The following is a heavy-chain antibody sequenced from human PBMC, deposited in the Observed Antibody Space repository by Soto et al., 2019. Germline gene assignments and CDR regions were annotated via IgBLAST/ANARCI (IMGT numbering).Heavy chain of an antibody. CDR1: GYSFTSYA. V-gene: IGHV1-3*01. J-gene: IGHJ5*02. D-gene: IGHD1-1*01. CDR2: INAGNGNT. Sequence: QVQLVQSGAEVKKPGASVKVSCKASGYSFTSYAMHWVRQAPGQRLEWMGWINAGNGNTKYSQKFQGRVTITRDTSASTAYMELSSLRSEDTAVYYCARAGGIITRLQQHWFDPWGQGTLVTVSS. CDR3: ARAGGIITRLQQHWFDP.